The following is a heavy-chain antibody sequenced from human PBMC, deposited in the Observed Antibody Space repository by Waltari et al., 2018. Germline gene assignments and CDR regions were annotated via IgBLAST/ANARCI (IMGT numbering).Heavy chain of an antibody. CDR2: IASGGDT. D-gene: IGHD5-18*01. V-gene: IGHV3-13*01. Sequence: EVQLVESGGDVGQPGGSLRLSCAASGVVFSTSDRHWVRQASGKGLEWVASIASGGDTYFPDSVKGRFTISRDNAKNSLYLQMNSLRVGDTAVYYCTRGTSYYASGYYHPTKFDYWGLGTQVTVSS. CDR1: GVVFSTSD. J-gene: IGHJ4*02. CDR3: TRGTSYYASGYYHPTKFDY.